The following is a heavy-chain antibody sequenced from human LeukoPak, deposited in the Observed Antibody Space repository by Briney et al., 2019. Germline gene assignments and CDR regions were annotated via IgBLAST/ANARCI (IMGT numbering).Heavy chain of an antibody. D-gene: IGHD5-12*01. V-gene: IGHV1-18*01. CDR3: AKDEEFVGYSGYLDY. CDR1: GYTFTSYG. J-gene: IGHJ4*02. Sequence: ASVKVSCKASGYTFTSYGISWVRQAPGQGLEWMGWISAYNGNTNYAQKLQGRVTITADKSTSTAYMELSSLRSEDTAVYYCAKDEEFVGYSGYLDYWGQGTLVTVSS. CDR2: ISAYNGNT.